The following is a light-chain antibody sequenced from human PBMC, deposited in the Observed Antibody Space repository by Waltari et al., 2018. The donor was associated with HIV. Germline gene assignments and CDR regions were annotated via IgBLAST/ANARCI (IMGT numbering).Light chain of an antibody. CDR2: RDN. Sequence: SYVLTQPVSVSVALGQTDRVSCEGNNIGSKNVHWYQQKPGQAPILVIFRDNNRPSGIPERFSGSNSGNTATLTISRAQAGDEADYFCQVWHTNIALFGGGTKLTVL. CDR3: QVWHTNIAL. CDR1: NIGSKN. V-gene: IGLV3-9*01. J-gene: IGLJ3*02.